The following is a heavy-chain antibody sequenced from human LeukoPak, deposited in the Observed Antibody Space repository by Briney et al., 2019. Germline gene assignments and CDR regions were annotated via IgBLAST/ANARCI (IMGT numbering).Heavy chain of an antibody. CDR3: ASGPPFLKYFEY. J-gene: IGHJ4*02. D-gene: IGHD3-3*01. CDR1: GFTFSTYV. Sequence: GGSLSLSCAASGFTFSTYVMNWFRQAPGKGLEWVSTISVGAEYIFYADSVKGRFTISRDDSNNALYLQMHSLRAEDTALYYCASGPPFLKYFEYWGQGILVTVSS. CDR2: ISVGAEYI. V-gene: IGHV3-23*01.